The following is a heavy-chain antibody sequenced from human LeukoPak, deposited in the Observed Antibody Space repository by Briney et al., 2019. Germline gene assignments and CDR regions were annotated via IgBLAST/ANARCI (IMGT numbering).Heavy chain of an antibody. CDR1: GGSISSYY. V-gene: IGHV4-59*01. CDR3: ARDRETHWFDP. Sequence: PSETLSLTCTVSGGSISSYYWNWILQPPGKRLKWIGYIYYSGSTNYNPSLKSRVTISVDTSKNQFSLKLSSVTAADTAVYYCARDRETHWFDPWGQGTLVTVSS. CDR2: IYYSGST. J-gene: IGHJ5*02.